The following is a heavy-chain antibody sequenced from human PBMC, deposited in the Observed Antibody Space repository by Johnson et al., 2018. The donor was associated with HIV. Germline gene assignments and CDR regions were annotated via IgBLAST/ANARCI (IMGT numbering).Heavy chain of an antibody. CDR1: GFTFSSYA. V-gene: IGHV3-30-3*01. J-gene: IGHJ3*02. CDR3: ARDRFSAVDYDPGALDI. CDR2: ISYDGSNK. D-gene: IGHD4/OR15-4a*01. Sequence: QVQLVESGGGVVQPGRSLRLSCAASGFTFSSYAMHWVRQAPGKGLEWVAVISYDGSNKYYADSVKGRFTISRDNSKNTLYLQMNSLRAEDTAVYYCARDRFSAVDYDPGALDIWGQGTMVTVSS.